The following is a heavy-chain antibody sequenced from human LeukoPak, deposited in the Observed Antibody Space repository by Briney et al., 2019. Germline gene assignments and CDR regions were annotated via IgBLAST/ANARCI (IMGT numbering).Heavy chain of an antibody. D-gene: IGHD6-19*01. CDR2: INPNSGGT. CDR1: GYTFTGYY. V-gene: IGHV1-2*02. Sequence: ASVKVSCKASGYTFTGYYMHWVRQAPGQGLEWMGWINPNSGGTNYAQKFQGRVTMTRDTSISTAYMELSRLRSDDTAVYYCARGDQSSGRYYYYYYYYMDVWGKGTTVTVSS. CDR3: ARGDQSSGRYYYYYYYYMDV. J-gene: IGHJ6*03.